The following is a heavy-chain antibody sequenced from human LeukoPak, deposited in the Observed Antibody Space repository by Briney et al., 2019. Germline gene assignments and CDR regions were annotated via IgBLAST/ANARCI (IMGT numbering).Heavy chain of an antibody. J-gene: IGHJ4*02. CDR1: GFTFSSYS. V-gene: IGHV3-48*04. CDR2: ISSSGSTI. D-gene: IGHD3-3*01. CDR3: AREGSYYDFWSGYTNLDY. Sequence: PGGSLRLSCAASGFTFSSYSMNWVRQAPGKGLEWVSYISSSGSTIYYADSVKGRFTISRDNAKNSLYLQMNSLRAEDTAVYYCAREGSYYDFWSGYTNLDYWGQGTLVTVSS.